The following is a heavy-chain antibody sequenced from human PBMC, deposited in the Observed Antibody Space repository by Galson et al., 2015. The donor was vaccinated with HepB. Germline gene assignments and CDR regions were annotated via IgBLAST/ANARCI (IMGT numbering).Heavy chain of an antibody. J-gene: IGHJ4*02. CDR3: ARQASYGPPGGFDH. CDR1: GDTFRNSA. Sequence: SVKVSCKASGDTFRNSAISWVRQAPGQGLEWIGGIIPIFGTVNYAQKFQGRVTITADESTSTAYMEMSSVTSEDTAIYYCARQASYGPPGGFDHWGQGTHVTVFS. V-gene: IGHV1-69*13. CDR2: IIPIFGTV. D-gene: IGHD3-16*01.